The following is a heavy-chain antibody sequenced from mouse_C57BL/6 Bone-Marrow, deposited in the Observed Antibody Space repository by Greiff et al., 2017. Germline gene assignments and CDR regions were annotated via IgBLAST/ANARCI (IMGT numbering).Heavy chain of an antibody. Sequence: VKLMESGPELVKPGASVKISCKASGYAFSSSWMNWVKQRPGKGLEWIGRIYPGDGDTNYNGKFKGKATLTADKSSSTAYMQLSSLTSEDSAVYFCASPPYYSNPWFAYWGQGTLVTVSA. V-gene: IGHV1-82*01. CDR3: ASPPYYSNPWFAY. CDR1: GYAFSSSW. J-gene: IGHJ3*01. CDR2: IYPGDGDT. D-gene: IGHD2-5*01.